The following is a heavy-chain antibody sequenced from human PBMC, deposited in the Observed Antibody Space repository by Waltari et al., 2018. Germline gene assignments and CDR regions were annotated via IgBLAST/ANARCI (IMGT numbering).Heavy chain of an antibody. CDR1: GNTFTDHY. CDR3: ARDNWNYGNTFDF. CDR2: ISPRSGGT. D-gene: IGHD1-7*01. J-gene: IGHJ4*02. Sequence: QVQLVQSGAEVKKPGASVKVSCKASGNTFTDHYIHWVRQAPGHGLEWMGWISPRSGGTKYAQKFQGRVTMTRDTSISTAYMELTSLRSDDTAVYYCARDNWNYGNTFDFWGQGTLVTVSS. V-gene: IGHV1-2*02.